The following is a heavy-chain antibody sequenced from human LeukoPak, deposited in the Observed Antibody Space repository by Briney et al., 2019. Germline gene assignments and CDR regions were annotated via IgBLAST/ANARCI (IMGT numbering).Heavy chain of an antibody. D-gene: IGHD3-22*01. Sequence: GGSLRLSCAASGFTVSSNYMSWVRQAPGKGLEWVAVIYSGGSTYYAESVKGRFTISRDNSKNTLYLQMNRLRAEDTAVYYCARQDHYYEGRGHFDYWGEGTLVPVSS. CDR1: GFTVSSNY. J-gene: IGHJ4*02. CDR3: ARQDHYYEGRGHFDY. CDR2: IYSGGST. V-gene: IGHV3-53*01.